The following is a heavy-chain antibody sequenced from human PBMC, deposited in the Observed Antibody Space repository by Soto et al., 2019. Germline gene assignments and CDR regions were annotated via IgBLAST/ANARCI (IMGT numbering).Heavy chain of an antibody. CDR3: ARERIAARSWFDP. J-gene: IGHJ5*02. CDR1: GFTVRSYA. CDR2: ISYDGINK. Sequence: GGSLRLACAAPGFTVRSYAMHWVREAPGKGLEWVAVISYDGINKYYADSVKGRFTISRDNSKNTLYLQMNSLRAEDTAVYYCARERIAARSWFDPWGQGTLVTVSS. V-gene: IGHV3-30-3*01. D-gene: IGHD6-6*01.